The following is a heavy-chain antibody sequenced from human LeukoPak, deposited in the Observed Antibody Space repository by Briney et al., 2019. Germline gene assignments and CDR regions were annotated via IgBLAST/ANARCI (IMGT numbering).Heavy chain of an antibody. J-gene: IGHJ5*02. CDR1: GGSISSSSYY. D-gene: IGHD1-1*01. Sequence: SETLSLTCTVSGGSISSSSYYWGWIRRPPGKGLEWIGSIYYSGSTYYNPSLKSRVTISVDTSKNQFSLKLSSVTAADTAVYYCARPVPSRLGWFDPWGQGTLVTVSS. CDR3: ARPVPSRLGWFDP. V-gene: IGHV4-39*01. CDR2: IYYSGST.